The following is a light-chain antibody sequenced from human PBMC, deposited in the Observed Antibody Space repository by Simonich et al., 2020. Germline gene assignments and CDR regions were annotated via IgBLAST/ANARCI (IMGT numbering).Light chain of an antibody. CDR3: QQYYSTPFT. J-gene: IGKJ3*01. CDR1: QSVLYSSNNKNY. Sequence: DIVMTQSPDSLAVSLGERATINCKSSQSVLYSSNNKNYLAWYQQKTGQPPKLLIYWASTLESGVPDRFRGSGSGTDFTLTISSLQAEDVAVYYCQQYYSTPFTFGPGTKVDIK. V-gene: IGKV4-1*01. CDR2: WAS.